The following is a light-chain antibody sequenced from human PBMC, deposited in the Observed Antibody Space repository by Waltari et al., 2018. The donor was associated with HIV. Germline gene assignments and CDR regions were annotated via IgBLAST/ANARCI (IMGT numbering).Light chain of an antibody. J-gene: IGKJ2*01. CDR2: DAS. CDR1: QSVRSY. CDR3: QQRYNWPPMYT. Sequence: EIVLTQSPATLSLSPGERATLSCRASQSVRSYLAWYQQKPGQAPRLLIYDASNRATGIPARFSGSGSGTDFTLTISSLEPEDFAVYYCQQRYNWPPMYTFGQGTKLEIK. V-gene: IGKV3-11*01.